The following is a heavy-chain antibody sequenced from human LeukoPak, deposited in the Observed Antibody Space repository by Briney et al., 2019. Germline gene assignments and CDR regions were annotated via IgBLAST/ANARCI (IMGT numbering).Heavy chain of an antibody. CDR2: IRSKAYGGTT. CDR1: GFTFGDYA. CDR3: TSGIGPRTYYYYGMDV. J-gene: IGHJ6*02. V-gene: IGHV3-49*04. Sequence: PGGSLRLSCTASGFTFGDYAMSWVRQAPGKGLEWVGFIRSKAYGGTTEYAASVKGRFTISRDDSKSIAYLRMNSLKTEDTAVYYCTSGIGPRTYYYYGMDVWGQGTTVTVSS. D-gene: IGHD1-26*01.